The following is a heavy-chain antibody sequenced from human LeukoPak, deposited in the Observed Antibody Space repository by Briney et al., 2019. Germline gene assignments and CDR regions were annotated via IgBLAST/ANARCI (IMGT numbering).Heavy chain of an antibody. CDR3: ARGSVPAEQYYYYGMDV. D-gene: IGHD2-2*01. CDR2: MNPNSGNT. CDR1: GYTFTRYD. J-gene: IGHJ6*04. Sequence: ASVKVSCKASGYTFTRYDINWVRQATGQGLEWMGWMNPNSGNTGYAQKFRGRATMTRNTSISTAYMELSSLRSEDTAVYYCARGSVPAEQYYYYGMDVWGKGTTVTVYS. V-gene: IGHV1-8*01.